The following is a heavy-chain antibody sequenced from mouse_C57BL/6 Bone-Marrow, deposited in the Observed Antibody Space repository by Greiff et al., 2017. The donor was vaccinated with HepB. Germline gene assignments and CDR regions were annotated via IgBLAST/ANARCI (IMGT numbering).Heavy chain of an antibody. CDR2: INPSNGGT. V-gene: IGHV1-53*01. D-gene: IGHD1-1*01. CDR3: ARIPYYGAWFAY. CDR1: GYTFTSYW. J-gene: IGHJ3*01. Sequence: QVQLKQSGTELVKPGASVKLSCKASGYTFTSYWMHWVKQRPGQGLEWIGNINPSNGGTNYNEKFKSKATLTVDKSSSTAYMQLSSLTSEDSAVYYCARIPYYGAWFAYWGQGTLVTVSA.